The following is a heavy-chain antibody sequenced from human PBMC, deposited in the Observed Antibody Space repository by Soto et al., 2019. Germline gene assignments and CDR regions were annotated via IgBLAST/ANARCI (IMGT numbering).Heavy chain of an antibody. J-gene: IGHJ4*02. V-gene: IGHV1-18*01. D-gene: IGHD3-9*01. CDR2: ISAYNCNT. CDR3: ARQADYDILTGYYNPRFDY. CDR1: GYTFTSYG. Sequence: QVQLVQSGAEVKKPGASVKVSCKASGYTFTSYGISWVRQAPGQGLEWMGWISAYNCNTNYAQKLQGRVTMTTDTSTSTAYMELRSLRSDDTAVYYCARQADYDILTGYYNPRFDYWGQGTLVTVSS.